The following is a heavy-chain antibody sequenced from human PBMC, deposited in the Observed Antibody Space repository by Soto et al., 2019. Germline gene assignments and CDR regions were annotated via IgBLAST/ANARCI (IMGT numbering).Heavy chain of an antibody. V-gene: IGHV3-30-3*01. Sequence: QVQLVESGGGVVQPGRSLRLSCAASGFTFSSYAMHWVRQAPGKGLEWVAVISYDGSNKYYADSVKGRFTISRDNSKNPLYLLMNSLRAEDTAMYYCAREETYYYGSGSYSDYFDYWGQGTLVTVS. CDR1: GFTFSSYA. CDR3: AREETYYYGSGSYSDYFDY. CDR2: ISYDGSNK. J-gene: IGHJ4*02. D-gene: IGHD3-10*01.